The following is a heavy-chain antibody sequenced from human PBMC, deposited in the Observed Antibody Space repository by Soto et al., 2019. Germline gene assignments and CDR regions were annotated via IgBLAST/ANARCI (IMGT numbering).Heavy chain of an antibody. D-gene: IGHD1-26*01. J-gene: IGHJ4*02. CDR3: ARRGSGSYYDY. CDR1: GFTISSYA. CDR2: ISGSGGST. V-gene: IGHV3-23*01. Sequence: EVQLLESGGGLVQPGGSLRLSCVASGFTISSYAMRWVRQAPGKGLEWVSAISGSGGSTYYADSVKGRFTISRDNSKNTLYLQMNSLRAEDTAVYYCARRGSGSYYDYWGQGTLVTVSS.